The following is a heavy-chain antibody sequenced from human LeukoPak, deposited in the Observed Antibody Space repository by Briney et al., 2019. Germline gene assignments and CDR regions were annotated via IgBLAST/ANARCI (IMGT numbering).Heavy chain of an antibody. J-gene: IGHJ4*02. CDR2: IYSGGST. CDR1: GFTVSSNY. CDR3: AGSIAAADDY. V-gene: IGHV3-53*01. Sequence: GGSLRLSCAASGFTVSSNYMNWVRQPPGKGLDWVSVIYSGGSTYYADSEKGRFTISRDNSKNTLYLQMNSLRAEDTAVYYCAGSIAAADDYWGQGTLVTVSS. D-gene: IGHD6-13*01.